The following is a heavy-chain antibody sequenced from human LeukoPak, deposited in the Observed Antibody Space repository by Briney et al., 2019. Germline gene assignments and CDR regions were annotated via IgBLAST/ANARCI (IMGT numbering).Heavy chain of an antibody. J-gene: IGHJ4*02. D-gene: IGHD6-19*01. V-gene: IGHV3-48*03. CDR3: ARDHQRLTYFDY. CDR2: ISSSGSTI. CDR1: GFTFSTYE. Sequence: QPGGSLRLSCAASGFTFSTYEMNWVRQAPGKGLEWLSYISSSGSTIYYADSVKGRFTISRDNAKNSLFLQMNSLRAEDTAVYYCARDHQRLTYFDYWGQGTLVTVSS.